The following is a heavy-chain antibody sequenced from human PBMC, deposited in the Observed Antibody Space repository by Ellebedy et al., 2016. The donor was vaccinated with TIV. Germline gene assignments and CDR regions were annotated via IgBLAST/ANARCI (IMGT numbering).Heavy chain of an antibody. D-gene: IGHD6-19*01. V-gene: IGHV3-21*01. Sequence: GESLKISCAASGFTFSSYRMGWVRQAPGKGLEWVSSIDSTSTYLYYADSMRGRLTISRDNAKDSLYLQMNSLRAEDTAVYYCARQNPAYSSGQVSPIDHWGQGALVTVSS. CDR3: ARQNPAYSSGQVSPIDH. CDR1: GFTFSSYR. CDR2: IDSTSTYL. J-gene: IGHJ4*02.